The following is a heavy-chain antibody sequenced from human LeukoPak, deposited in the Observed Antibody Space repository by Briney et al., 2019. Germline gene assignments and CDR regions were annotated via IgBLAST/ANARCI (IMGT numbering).Heavy chain of an antibody. D-gene: IGHD4-23*01. V-gene: IGHV1-69*04. CDR1: GGTFSSYA. J-gene: IGHJ1*01. Sequence: GASVKVSCKASGGTFSSYAISWVRQAPGQGLERMGRIIPILGIANYAQKFQGRVTITADKSTSTAYMELSSLRSEDTAVYYCARVSYSSTVVNTAEYFQHWGQGTLVTVSS. CDR2: IIPILGIA. CDR3: ARVSYSSTVVNTAEYFQH.